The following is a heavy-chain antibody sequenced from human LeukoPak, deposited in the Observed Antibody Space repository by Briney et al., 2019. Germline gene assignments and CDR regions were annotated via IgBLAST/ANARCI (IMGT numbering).Heavy chain of an antibody. CDR2: IYYSGST. CDR3: ASPLSTIVVVPAAHHDAFDI. V-gene: IGHV4-39*01. Sequence: SETLSLTCTVSGGSISSSSYYWGWIRQPPGKGLEWIGSIYYSGSTYYNPSLKSRVTISVDTSKNQFSLKLSSVTAADTAVYYCASPLSTIVVVPAAHHDAFDIWGQGTMVTVSS. D-gene: IGHD2-2*01. CDR1: GGSISSSSYY. J-gene: IGHJ3*02.